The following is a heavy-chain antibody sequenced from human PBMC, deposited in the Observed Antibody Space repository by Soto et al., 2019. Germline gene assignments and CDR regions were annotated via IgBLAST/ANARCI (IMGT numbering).Heavy chain of an antibody. D-gene: IGHD1-20*01. Sequence: QVQLVQSGAEVKKPGSSVKVSCKASGGTFSSYAISWVRQAPGQGLEWMGGIIPIFGTADYAQKFQGRVTITADESTSTAYMELCSLGSEDTAVYYCARGITGTVSYYYGMDVWGQGTTVTVSS. CDR1: GGTFSSYA. CDR2: IIPIFGTA. CDR3: ARGITGTVSYYYGMDV. V-gene: IGHV1-69*12. J-gene: IGHJ6*02.